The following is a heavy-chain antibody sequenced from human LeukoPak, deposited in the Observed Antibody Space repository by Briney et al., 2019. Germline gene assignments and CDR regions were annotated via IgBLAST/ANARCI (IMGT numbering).Heavy chain of an antibody. CDR2: IYYSGST. J-gene: IGHJ4*02. Sequence: SQTLSLTCTVSGGSISSGSYYWSWIRQPPGKGLEWIGYIYYSGSTNYNPSLKSRVTISVDTSKNQFSLKLSSVTAADTAVYYCARGGSGYCSGGSCYLGYWGQGTLVTVSS. CDR1: GGSISSGSYY. CDR3: ARGGSGYCSGGSCYLGY. D-gene: IGHD2-15*01. V-gene: IGHV4-31*03.